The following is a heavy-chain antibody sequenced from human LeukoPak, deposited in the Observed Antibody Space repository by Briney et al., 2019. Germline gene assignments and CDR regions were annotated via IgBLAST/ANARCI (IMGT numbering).Heavy chain of an antibody. Sequence: PGGSLRLSCAASGFTFSSYGMSWVRQAPGKGLEWVSVIYSGGSTYYADSVKGRFTISRDNSKNTLYLQMNSLRAEDTAVYYCARAVRYFELYFDYWGQGTLVTVSS. J-gene: IGHJ4*02. CDR1: GFTFSSYG. V-gene: IGHV3-53*01. D-gene: IGHD3-9*01. CDR3: ARAVRYFELYFDY. CDR2: IYSGGST.